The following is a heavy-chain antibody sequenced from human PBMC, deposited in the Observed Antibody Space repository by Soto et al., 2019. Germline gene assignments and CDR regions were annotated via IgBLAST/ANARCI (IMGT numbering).Heavy chain of an antibody. Sequence: QVHLVESGGGVVQPGRSLRLSCATSGFTFSSYAMHWVRQAPGKGLEWVAFIYNDGSKKYYADSVKGRFTISRDNSNNTLYLQMDSLRVEDTAFYYCATSRATDPWGQGTLVTVSS. J-gene: IGHJ5*02. CDR1: GFTFSSYA. CDR3: ATSRATDP. V-gene: IGHV3-33*01. CDR2: IYNDGSKK.